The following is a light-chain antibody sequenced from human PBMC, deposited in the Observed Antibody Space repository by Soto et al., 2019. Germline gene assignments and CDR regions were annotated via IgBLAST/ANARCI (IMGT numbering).Light chain of an antibody. CDR3: QQGYSSRWT. V-gene: IGKV1-39*01. Sequence: DIQMTQSPSSLSASVGDRVTITCRASQNIRRYLNWYQQKPGKAPQLLIYATSSLQTGVPSRFSDSGSGTDFSLVISDLQSEDSAIYYCQQGYSSRWTSGRGTKVEI. CDR2: ATS. J-gene: IGKJ1*01. CDR1: QNIRRY.